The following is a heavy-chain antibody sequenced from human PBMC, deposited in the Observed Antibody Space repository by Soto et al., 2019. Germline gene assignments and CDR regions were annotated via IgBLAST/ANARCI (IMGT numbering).Heavy chain of an antibody. D-gene: IGHD3-3*01. CDR3: AREESMSSITIFGVVIYWFDP. Sequence: QLQLQESGPGLVKPSETLSLPCTVPVGSIGSSSYYWGWIRQPPGKGLEWIGRFYYSGSTYYNPSLKSRVTISVDTSKNQFSLKLSSVTAADTAVYYCAREESMSSITIFGVVIYWFDPWGQGTLVTVSS. J-gene: IGHJ5*02. V-gene: IGHV4-39*02. CDR1: VGSIGSSSYY. CDR2: FYYSGST.